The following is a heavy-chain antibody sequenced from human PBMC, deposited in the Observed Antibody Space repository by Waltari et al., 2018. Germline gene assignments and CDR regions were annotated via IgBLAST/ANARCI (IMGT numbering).Heavy chain of an antibody. CDR3: ASSIAVAVHFDY. CDR1: GFTFSSYS. Sequence: EVQLVESGGGLVKTGGSLRLSCAASGFTFSSYSMNWVRQAPGKGLEWVSSISSSSSYIYYADSVKGRFTISRDNAKNSLYLQMNSLRAEDTAVYYCASSIAVAVHFDYWGQGTLVTVSS. D-gene: IGHD6-19*01. J-gene: IGHJ4*02. CDR2: ISSSSSYI. V-gene: IGHV3-21*01.